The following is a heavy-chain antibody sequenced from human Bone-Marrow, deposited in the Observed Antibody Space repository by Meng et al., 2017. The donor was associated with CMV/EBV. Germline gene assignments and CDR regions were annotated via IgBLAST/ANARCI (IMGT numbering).Heavy chain of an antibody. CDR2: ISYDGSNK. Sequence: GESLKISCAASGFTFSSYAMHWVRQAPGKGLEWVAVISYDGSNKYYADSVKGRFTISRDNSKNTLYLQMNSLRAEDTAVYYCARDRLTMVRGVIFYYGMDVWGQGTTVTVSS. D-gene: IGHD3-10*01. J-gene: IGHJ6*02. CDR3: ARDRLTMVRGVIFYYGMDV. V-gene: IGHV3-30-3*01. CDR1: GFTFSSYA.